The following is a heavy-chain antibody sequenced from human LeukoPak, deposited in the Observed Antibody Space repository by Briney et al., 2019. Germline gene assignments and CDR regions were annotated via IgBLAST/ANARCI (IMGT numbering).Heavy chain of an antibody. D-gene: IGHD3-10*01. J-gene: IGHJ6*03. CDR3: ARDGANKVRGVHYFYMDV. Sequence: ASVKVSCKASGYTFTGYYIHWVRRAPGQGLEWVGRINPNSGGTDYAQRFQGRVTMTRDTSISTAYMELSRLRSDDTAVYYCARDGANKVRGVHYFYMDVWGKGNTVTVSS. CDR1: GYTFTGYY. V-gene: IGHV1-2*06. CDR2: INPNSGGT.